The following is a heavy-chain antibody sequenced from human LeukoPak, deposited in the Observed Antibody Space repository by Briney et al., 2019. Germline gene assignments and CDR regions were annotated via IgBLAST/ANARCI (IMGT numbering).Heavy chain of an antibody. V-gene: IGHV1-8*02. D-gene: IGHD5-18*01. J-gene: IGHJ4*02. CDR1: GYSFTSYW. CDR2: MNPNSGNT. Sequence: GESLKISCKGSGYSFTSYWIGWVRQATGQGLEWMGWMNPNSGNTGYAQKFQGRVTMTRNTSISTAYMELSSLRSEDTAVYYCARGRKNGYKSSFDYWGQGTLVTVSS. CDR3: ARGRKNGYKSSFDY.